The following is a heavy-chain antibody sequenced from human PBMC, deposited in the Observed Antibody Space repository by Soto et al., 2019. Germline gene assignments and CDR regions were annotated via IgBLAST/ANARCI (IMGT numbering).Heavy chain of an antibody. Sequence: SETLSLTCTVSGGSVSSGSYYWSWIRQPPGKGLEWIGYIYYSGSTSYNPFLKSRVSISVDTSKNQFSLKLRSVTAAYTAVYYCARELGPYSSSWFDYWGQRTLVTVYS. CDR2: IYYSGST. CDR1: GGSVSSGSYY. CDR3: ARELGPYSSSWFDY. J-gene: IGHJ4*02. D-gene: IGHD6-13*01. V-gene: IGHV4-61*01.